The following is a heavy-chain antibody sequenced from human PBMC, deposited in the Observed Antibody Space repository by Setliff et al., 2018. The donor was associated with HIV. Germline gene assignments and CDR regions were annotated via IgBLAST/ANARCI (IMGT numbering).Heavy chain of an antibody. CDR1: GGTFSSHR. V-gene: IGHV1-69*13. D-gene: IGHD1-26*01. Sequence: SVKVSCKASGGTFSSHRISWVRQAHGQGLEWVGGITPIFDTANYAQKLQGRVTITADHSTSTAYMELSRLKSADTAVYFCARAPAHEHATGWYSSSNRFDPWGQGTLVTVS. CDR2: ITPIFDTA. CDR3: ARAPAHEHATGWYSSSNRFDP. J-gene: IGHJ5*02.